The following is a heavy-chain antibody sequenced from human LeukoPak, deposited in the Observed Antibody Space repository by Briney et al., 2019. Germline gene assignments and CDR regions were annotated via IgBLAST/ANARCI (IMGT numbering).Heavy chain of an antibody. Sequence: GGSLRLSCAASGLTVSKNYMSWVRQAPGKGLESVSVIYSGGSTYYADSVRGRFIISRDNSKNTLYLQMNSLRVEDTAVYYCARVGGHWGQGTLVTVSS. D-gene: IGHD3-10*01. CDR3: ARVGGH. J-gene: IGHJ4*02. CDR1: GLTVSKNY. V-gene: IGHV3-53*01. CDR2: IYSGGST.